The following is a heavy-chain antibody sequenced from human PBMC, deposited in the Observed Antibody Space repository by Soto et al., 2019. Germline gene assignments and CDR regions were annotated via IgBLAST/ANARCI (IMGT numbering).Heavy chain of an antibody. J-gene: IGHJ6*03. D-gene: IGHD3-10*01. CDR1: GFTFSSYA. CDR2: ISGSGGST. Sequence: EVQLLESGGGLVQPGGSLRLSCAASGFTFSSYAMSWVRQAPGKGLEWVSAISGSGGSTYYADSVKGRFTISRDNSNNTLYLQMNSLRAEDTAVYYCAKDGTEVGELLNYYYYYMDVWGKGTTVTVSS. V-gene: IGHV3-23*01. CDR3: AKDGTEVGELLNYYYYYMDV.